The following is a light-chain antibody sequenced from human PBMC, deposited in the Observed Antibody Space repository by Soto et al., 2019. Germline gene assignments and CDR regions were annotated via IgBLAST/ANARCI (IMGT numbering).Light chain of an antibody. CDR1: NNDVGGHMY. CDR2: EID. CDR3: SAYRRGIIV. Sequence: HSALTQPASVSGSPGQSITISCTGTNNDVGGHMYVSWYQHQAGKVPKLIIYEIDNRPSGVSDRFSGSKSGNTASLTISGLQAEDEAAYYCSAYRRGIIVFGGGTKLTVL. V-gene: IGLV2-14*01. J-gene: IGLJ2*01.